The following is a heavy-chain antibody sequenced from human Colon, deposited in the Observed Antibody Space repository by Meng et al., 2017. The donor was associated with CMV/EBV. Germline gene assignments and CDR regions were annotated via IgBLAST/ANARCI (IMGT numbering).Heavy chain of an antibody. D-gene: IGHD4-17*01. CDR2: INPSSGGT. V-gene: IGHV1-2*02. Sequence: ASVKVSCKASGYTFTGYYMHWVRQAPGQGLEWMGWINPSSGGTNYAQKFQGRVTMTRDTSISTAYMELSRLRSDDTAVYYCARDGEYGDYLDYWGQGTLVTVSS. CDR3: ARDGEYGDYLDY. CDR1: GYTFTGYY. J-gene: IGHJ4*02.